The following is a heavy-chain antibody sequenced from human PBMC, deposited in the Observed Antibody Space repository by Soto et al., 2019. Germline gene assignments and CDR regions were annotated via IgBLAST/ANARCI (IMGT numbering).Heavy chain of an antibody. Sequence: SETLSLTCTVSGGSISSGGYYWSWIRQHPGKGLEWIGYIYYSGSTYYNPSLKSRVTISVDTSKNQFSLKLSSVTAADTAVYYCARDNRGNYVYYYYGMDVWGQGTTVTVSS. CDR3: ARDNRGNYVYYYYGMDV. J-gene: IGHJ6*02. V-gene: IGHV4-31*02. CDR2: IYYSGST. CDR1: GGSISSGGYY. D-gene: IGHD4-4*01.